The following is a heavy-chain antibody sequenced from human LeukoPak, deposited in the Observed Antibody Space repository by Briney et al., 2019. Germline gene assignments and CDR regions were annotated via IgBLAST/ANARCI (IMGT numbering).Heavy chain of an antibody. Sequence: SETLSLTCSVSIGPIRSYYWSWLRQPPGKGLEWIGYIYYSGSTNYNPSLKSRVTISVDTSKNQFSLKLSSVTAADTAVYYCARTGGGSSYYYYYGMDVWGQGTTVTVSS. J-gene: IGHJ6*02. CDR3: ARTGGGSSYYYYYGMDV. CDR1: IGPIRSYY. CDR2: IYYSGST. V-gene: IGHV4-59*01. D-gene: IGHD2-8*02.